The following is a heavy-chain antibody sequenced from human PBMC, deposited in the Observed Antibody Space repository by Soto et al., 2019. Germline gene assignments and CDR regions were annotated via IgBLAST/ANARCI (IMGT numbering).Heavy chain of an antibody. CDR3: AKGILVKPPGTRTFDI. J-gene: IGHJ3*02. CDR1: GFTFINYA. D-gene: IGHD6-13*01. CDR2: IGGGDGST. Sequence: EVQLLESGGGLVQPGGSLRLSCAASGFTFINYAMSWVRQAPGKGLEWVSTIGGGDGSTYYADSVKGRFTISRDNSNSARYLQMNSLRVCDTAIYYCAKGILVKPPGTRTFDIWGQGTMVIVSS. V-gene: IGHV3-23*01.